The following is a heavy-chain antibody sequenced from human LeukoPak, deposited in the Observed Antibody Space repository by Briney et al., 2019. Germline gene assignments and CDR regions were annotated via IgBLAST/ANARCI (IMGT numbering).Heavy chain of an antibody. CDR3: ARGENWNYYDY. CDR2: IDPNSGGT. Sequence: ASVKVSCKASGCTFTGYYMHWVRQAPGQGLEWMGRIDPNSGGTNYAQKFQGRVTMTRDTSISTAYMELSRLRSDDTAVYYCARGENWNYYDYWGQGTLVTVSS. CDR1: GCTFTGYY. V-gene: IGHV1-2*06. D-gene: IGHD1-1*01. J-gene: IGHJ4*02.